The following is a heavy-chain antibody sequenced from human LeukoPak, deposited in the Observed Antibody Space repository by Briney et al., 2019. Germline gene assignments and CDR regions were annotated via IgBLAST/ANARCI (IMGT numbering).Heavy chain of an antibody. J-gene: IGHJ4*02. V-gene: IGHV3-21*01. CDR1: GFPFSSYS. D-gene: IGHD6-19*01. CDR2: ISSYPTYI. Sequence: GGSLRLSCAVSGFPFSSYSMNWVRQAPGKGLEWVSSISSYPTYIYYADSVKGRFTVSRDNAKNSLYLQMNSLRAEDTAVYYCARDLLSSGWYYRGGPYFDYWGQGTLVTVSS. CDR3: ARDLLSSGWYYRGGPYFDY.